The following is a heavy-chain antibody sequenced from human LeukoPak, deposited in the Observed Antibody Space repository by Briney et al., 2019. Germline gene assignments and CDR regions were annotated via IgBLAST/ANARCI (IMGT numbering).Heavy chain of an antibody. CDR2: ISGSGGST. CDR3: AKDSVRTDFWSGYLPYYYYYYGMDV. D-gene: IGHD3-3*01. V-gene: IGHV3-23*01. J-gene: IGHJ6*02. Sequence: GGSLRLSCAASGFTFSSYAMSWVRQAPGKGLEWVSAISGSGGSTYYADSVKGRFTISRGNSKNTLYLQMNSLRAEDTAVYYCAKDSVRTDFWSGYLPYYYYYYGMDVWGQGTTVTVSS. CDR1: GFTFSSYA.